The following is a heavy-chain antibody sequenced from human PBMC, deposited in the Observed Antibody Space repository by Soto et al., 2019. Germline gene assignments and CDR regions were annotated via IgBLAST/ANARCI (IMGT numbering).Heavy chain of an antibody. J-gene: IGHJ4*02. CDR2: ISGSGRST. D-gene: IGHD6-13*01. V-gene: IGHV3-23*01. CDR1: GFTFNTFG. CDR3: AKDQVSFFRPAAGTDF. Sequence: EVQVLESGGGLVQPGGSLRLSCAASGFTFNTFGMNWVRQAPGKGLEWVSAISGSGRSTYYADSVKGRFTISRDNSKNMVYLQMNSLRVDDTAVYYGAKDQVSFFRPAAGTDFWGQGTLVTVSS.